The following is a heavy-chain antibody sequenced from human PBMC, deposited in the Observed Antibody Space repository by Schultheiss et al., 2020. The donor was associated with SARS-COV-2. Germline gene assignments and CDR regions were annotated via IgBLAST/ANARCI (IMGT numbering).Heavy chain of an antibody. CDR1: GGTFSSYA. J-gene: IGHJ4*02. Sequence: SVKVSCKASGGTFSSYAISWVRQAPGQGLEWMGGIIPIFGTANYAQKFQGRVTVTADKSTSTAYMELSSLRSEDTAVYYCARSPPPVSGWYALLDYWGQGTLVTGSS. D-gene: IGHD6-19*01. CDR2: IIPIFGTA. V-gene: IGHV1-69*06. CDR3: ARSPPPVSGWYALLDY.